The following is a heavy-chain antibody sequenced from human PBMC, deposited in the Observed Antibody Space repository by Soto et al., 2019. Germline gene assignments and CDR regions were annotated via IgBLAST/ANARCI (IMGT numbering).Heavy chain of an antibody. V-gene: IGHV3-33*01. CDR2: ILNDGSNR. J-gene: IGHJ6*02. CDR1: GFTFSNYG. Sequence: QVQLVESGGGVVQPGRSLRLSCAASGFTFSNYGMHWVRQAPGKGLEWVAVILNDGSNRYHAESVKDRFTISRDNSKNMLYLQITSLRAEDTAVYYCARDDEYSGNGMDVWGQGTTVTVS. CDR3: ARDDEYSGNGMDV. D-gene: IGHD3-10*01.